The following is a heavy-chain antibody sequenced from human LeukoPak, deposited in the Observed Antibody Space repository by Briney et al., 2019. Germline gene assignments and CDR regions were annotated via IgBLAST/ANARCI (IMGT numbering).Heavy chain of an antibody. CDR3: ARVRDYYYDSSGYSNYFDY. J-gene: IGHJ4*02. Sequence: SETLSLTCTVSGVSISSSYSYWGWIRQPPGMGLEWIGSIYYTGNTYYNASLKSQVSISIDTSKNQFSLKLSSVTAADTAVYYCARVRDYYYDSSGYSNYFDYWGQGTLVTVSS. CDR2: IYYTGNT. D-gene: IGHD3-22*01. V-gene: IGHV4-39*01. CDR1: GVSISSSYSY.